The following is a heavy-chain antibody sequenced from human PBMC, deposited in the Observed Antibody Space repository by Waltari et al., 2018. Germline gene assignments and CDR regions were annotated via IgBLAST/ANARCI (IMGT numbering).Heavy chain of an antibody. CDR3: LKPHVAVAGVDAFDV. J-gene: IGHJ3*01. V-gene: IGHV3-23*01. Sequence: EVRLLESGGGLVQPGGSLRLSCAASGITIVDYAMNWARQAPGRGPEWVASIIGGGQGTYYADSVKGRFTISRDTSTNTVYLQLNSLRAEDTAVYYCLKPHVAVAGVDAFDVWGPGTLVTVSS. CDR1: GITIVDYA. CDR2: IIGGGQGT. D-gene: IGHD6-19*01.